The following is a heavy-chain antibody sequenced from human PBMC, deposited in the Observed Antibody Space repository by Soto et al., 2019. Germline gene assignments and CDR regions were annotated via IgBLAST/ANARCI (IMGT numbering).Heavy chain of an antibody. D-gene: IGHD1-7*01. J-gene: IGHJ4*02. CDR2: IIPIFGTA. Sequence: GASVKVSCKASGGTFSSYAISWVRQAPGQGLEWMGGIIPIFGTANYAQKFQGRVTITADESTSTAYMELSSLRSEDTAVYYCARGPNWNYDYYFDYWGQGTLVTVSS. CDR3: ARGPNWNYDYYFDY. V-gene: IGHV1-69*13. CDR1: GGTFSSYA.